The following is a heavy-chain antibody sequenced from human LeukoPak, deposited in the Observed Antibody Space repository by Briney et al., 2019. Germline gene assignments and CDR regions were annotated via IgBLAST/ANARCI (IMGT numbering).Heavy chain of an antibody. D-gene: IGHD3-16*01. CDR3: AKDEATSGGGLAS. V-gene: IGHV3-53*01. Sequence: GGSLRLSCAASGFSVNNNYMSWVRQPAGKGLEWLSVIYTGGNTFSADSVKGRFTVSRDNSKNTLYLHMNSLRAEDTAVYYCAKDEATSGGGLASWGQGTLVSVSS. J-gene: IGHJ4*02. CDR1: GFSVNNNY. CDR2: IYTGGNT.